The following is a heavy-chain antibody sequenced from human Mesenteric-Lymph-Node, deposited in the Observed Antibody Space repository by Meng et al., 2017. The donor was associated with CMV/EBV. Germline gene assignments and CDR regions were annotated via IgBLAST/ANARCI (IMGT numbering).Heavy chain of an antibody. V-gene: IGHV2-5*02. CDR1: SLSTSGVA. Sequence: SLSTSGVAMGWIRQPPGKALEWLALIYWDDEERYSPSLKSRLTISKDTSKNQVVFTMTNMDPVDTATYYCARQPVEYYYGSGSFHFDYWGQGTLVTVSS. D-gene: IGHD3-10*01. J-gene: IGHJ4*02. CDR2: IYWDDEE. CDR3: ARQPVEYYYGSGSFHFDY.